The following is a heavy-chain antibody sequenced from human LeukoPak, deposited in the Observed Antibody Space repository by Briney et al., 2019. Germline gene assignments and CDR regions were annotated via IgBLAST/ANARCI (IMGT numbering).Heavy chain of an antibody. CDR1: GFTFSDYY. Sequence: PGGSLRLSCAASGFTFSDYYMSWIRQAPGKGLEWVSYISSSGGTIYYADSVKGRFTISRDNAKNSLYLQMNSLRAEDTAVYYCARGSYDFWSGYFYYYYMDVWGKGTTVTVSS. J-gene: IGHJ6*03. V-gene: IGHV3-11*04. CDR3: ARGSYDFWSGYFYYYYMDV. D-gene: IGHD3-3*01. CDR2: ISSSGGTI.